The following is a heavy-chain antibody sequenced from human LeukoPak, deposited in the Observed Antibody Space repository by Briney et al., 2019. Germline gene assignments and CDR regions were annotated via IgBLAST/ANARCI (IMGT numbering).Heavy chain of an antibody. CDR3: ARNYYGDFDY. Sequence: SETLSLTCDVSGGSISSGGYSWSWIRQPPGKGLEWIGYIYHSGSTYYNPSLKSRVTISVDRSKNQFSLKLSSVTAADTAVYYCARNYYGDFDYWGQGTLVTVSS. CDR1: GGSISSGGYS. D-gene: IGHD4-17*01. CDR2: IYHSGST. J-gene: IGHJ4*02. V-gene: IGHV4-30-2*01.